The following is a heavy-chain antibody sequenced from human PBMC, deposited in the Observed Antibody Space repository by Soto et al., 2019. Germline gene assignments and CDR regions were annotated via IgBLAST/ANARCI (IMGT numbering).Heavy chain of an antibody. CDR3: ARDRGYADYGN. J-gene: IGHJ4*02. Sequence: GWSLRLSCASSVFTVSSNYMRWVRQAPGKGLEWVSCIYSGGSTYYADSVKGGFTISRDNSQNTLYLQMNSLRAEDKAVYYCARDRGYADYGNWGQGTLVTVSS. CDR2: IYSGGST. V-gene: IGHV3-53*01. D-gene: IGHD4-17*01. CDR1: VFTVSSNY.